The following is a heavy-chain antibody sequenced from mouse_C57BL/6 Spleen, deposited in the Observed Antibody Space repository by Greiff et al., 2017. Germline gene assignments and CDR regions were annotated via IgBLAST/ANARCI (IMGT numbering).Heavy chain of an antibody. D-gene: IGHD1-1*01. Sequence: QVQLQQSGAELVRPGASVTLSCKASGYTFTDYEMHWVKQTPVHGLEWIGAIDPETGGTAYNQKFKGKAILTADKSSSTAYMELRSLTSEASAVYYCTRDYGSGLYWYFDVWGTGTTVTVSS. V-gene: IGHV1-15*01. CDR1: GYTFTDYE. CDR2: IDPETGGT. CDR3: TRDYGSGLYWYFDV. J-gene: IGHJ1*03.